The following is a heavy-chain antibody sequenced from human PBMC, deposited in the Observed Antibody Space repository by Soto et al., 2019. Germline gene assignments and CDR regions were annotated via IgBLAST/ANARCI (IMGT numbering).Heavy chain of an antibody. V-gene: IGHV1-8*01. D-gene: IGHD1-26*01. CDR2: MNPNSGNT. Sequence: QEQLVQSGAEVKKPGASVKVSCKASGYTFTSYDITWVRQATGQRLEWMGWMNPNSGNTGDAQKFQGRVTMTRNTSIGTAYMELSSLRSEDTAVYYCATERWEDAFDIWGQGTMVTVSS. CDR3: ATERWEDAFDI. J-gene: IGHJ3*02. CDR1: GYTFTSYD.